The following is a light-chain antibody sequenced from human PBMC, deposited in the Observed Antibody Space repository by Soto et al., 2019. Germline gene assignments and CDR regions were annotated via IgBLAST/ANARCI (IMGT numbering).Light chain of an antibody. V-gene: IGKV1-12*01. J-gene: IGKJ5*01. CDR1: QDINSR. CDR3: QQYLNFPIT. CDR2: AAS. Sequence: DIQMTQSPSSVSASVGDTVTITCRASQDINSRLAWYQQKPGGAPKLLIYAASTLQSGVPSRFSGSGSETEFALTINSLQPDDFGVYYCQQYLNFPITFGQGTRLEIK.